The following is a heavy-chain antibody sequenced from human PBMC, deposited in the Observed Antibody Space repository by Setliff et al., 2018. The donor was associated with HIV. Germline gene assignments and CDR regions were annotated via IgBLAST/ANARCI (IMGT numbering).Heavy chain of an antibody. CDR1: GISFSINA. Sequence: AGGSLRLSCEVSGISFSINAFSWVRQAPGKGLEWVSGVLGGGGDTYYADSVKGRFTTYRDNYKSIVYLQMNSLRVEDTAVYYCIGHGRSSSWGQGSLVTVSS. CDR3: IGHGRSSS. V-gene: IGHV3-23*01. D-gene: IGHD6-6*01. CDR2: VLGGGGDT. J-gene: IGHJ4*02.